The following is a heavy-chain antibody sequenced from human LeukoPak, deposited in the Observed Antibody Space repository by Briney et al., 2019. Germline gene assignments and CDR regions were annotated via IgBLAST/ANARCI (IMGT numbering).Heavy chain of an antibody. V-gene: IGHV4-34*01. CDR2: INHSGST. CDR3: ARGLVHSYDYGGRDY. D-gene: IGHD4-23*01. CDR1: GGSFSGYY. Sequence: SETLSLTCAVYGGSFSGYYWSWIPQPPGKGLKWIGEINHSGSTNYNPSLKSRVTISVDTSKNQFSLKLSSVTAADTAVYYCARGLVHSYDYGGRDYWGQGTLVTVSS. J-gene: IGHJ4*02.